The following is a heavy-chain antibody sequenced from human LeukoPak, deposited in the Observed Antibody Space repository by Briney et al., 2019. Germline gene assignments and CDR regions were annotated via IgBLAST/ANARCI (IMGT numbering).Heavy chain of an antibody. Sequence: SETLSLTCAVYGGSFSGYYWSWIRQPPGKGLEWIGEINHSGSTNYNPSLKSRVTISVDTSKNQFSLKLSSVTAADTAVYYCARDIVVSSSRKYNWFDPWGQGTLVTVSS. D-gene: IGHD5-12*01. J-gene: IGHJ5*02. CDR1: GGSFSGYY. V-gene: IGHV4-34*01. CDR2: INHSGST. CDR3: ARDIVVSSSRKYNWFDP.